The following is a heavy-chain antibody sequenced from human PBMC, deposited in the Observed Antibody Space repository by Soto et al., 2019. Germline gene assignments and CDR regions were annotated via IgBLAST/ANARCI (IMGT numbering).Heavy chain of an antibody. CDR1: GYTFTSYG. CDR3: ARDPMGVVAASDNWFDP. V-gene: IGHV1-18*04. Sequence: QVQLVQSGAEVKKPGASVKVSCKASGYTFTSYGISWVRQAPGQGLEWMGWISAYNGNTNYAQKLQGRVTMTTDTSTSTAYMELRSLRSDDTAVYYCARDPMGVVAASDNWFDPWGQGTLVTVSS. J-gene: IGHJ5*02. D-gene: IGHD2-15*01. CDR2: ISAYNGNT.